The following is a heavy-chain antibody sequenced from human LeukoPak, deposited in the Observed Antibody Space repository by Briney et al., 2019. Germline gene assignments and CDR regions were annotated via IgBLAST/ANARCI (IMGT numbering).Heavy chain of an antibody. J-gene: IGHJ4*02. Sequence: SETLSLTCTVSGGSISSGDYYWSWVRQPPGKGLEWIGHIYYSGTTYYNPSLKSRITISVDTSKNQFSLKLSSVTAADTAVYYCARDSSGLLWFGESVTYFDYWGQGTLVTVSS. CDR2: IYYSGTT. CDR1: GGSISSGDYY. CDR3: ARDSSGLLWFGESVTYFDY. D-gene: IGHD3-10*01. V-gene: IGHV4-30-4*01.